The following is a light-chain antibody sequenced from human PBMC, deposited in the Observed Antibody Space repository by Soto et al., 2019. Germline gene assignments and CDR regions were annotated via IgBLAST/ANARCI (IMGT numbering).Light chain of an antibody. CDR1: QSVSSRF. CDR2: GTS. Sequence: EVGLTQSPGTLSLSPGERATLSCRASQSVSSRFLAWYQQKPGQAPRLVIHGTSTRATGIPDRFSGSGSGTDFTLTISRLEPEDFAVYYCQQYFISRTFGQGTKVDIK. V-gene: IGKV3-20*01. J-gene: IGKJ1*01. CDR3: QQYFISRT.